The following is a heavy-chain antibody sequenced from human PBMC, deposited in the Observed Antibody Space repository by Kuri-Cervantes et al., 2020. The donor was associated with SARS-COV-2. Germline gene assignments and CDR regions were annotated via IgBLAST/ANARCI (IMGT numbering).Heavy chain of an antibody. J-gene: IGHJ3*02. CDR1: GYTFTSYA. Sequence: ASVNVSCKASGYTFTSYAMNWVRQAPGQGLEWMGWINTNTGNPTYAQGFTGRFVFSLDTSVSTAYLQISSLKAEDTAVYYCARQPRQWLVPNQGDAFDIWGQGTMVTVSS. V-gene: IGHV7-4-1*02. D-gene: IGHD6-19*01. CDR2: INTNTGNP. CDR3: ARQPRQWLVPNQGDAFDI.